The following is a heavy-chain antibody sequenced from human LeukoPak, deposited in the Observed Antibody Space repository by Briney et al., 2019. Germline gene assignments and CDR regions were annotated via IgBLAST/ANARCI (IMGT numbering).Heavy chain of an antibody. CDR3: ARGRCTGGNCYFQYFHD. CDR1: GFTVSSNY. D-gene: IGHD2-15*01. J-gene: IGHJ1*01. V-gene: IGHV3-53*01. Sequence: GGSLRLSCAASGFTVSSNYMSGVRQAPEKGLEGVSIIYSDGTKYYADSGKGRFTISRDNSKNTLFLRMNTLRAEDTAVYYCARGRCTGGNCYFQYFHDWGQGTLVTVSS. CDR2: IYSDGTK.